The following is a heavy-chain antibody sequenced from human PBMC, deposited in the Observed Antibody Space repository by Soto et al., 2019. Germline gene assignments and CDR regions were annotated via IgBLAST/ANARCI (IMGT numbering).Heavy chain of an antibody. CDR3: ARGDATKIVVTTYYAMDV. CDR2: IIPVFGTA. Sequence: QVQLVQSGAEVKKPGSSVKVSCKASGGSLSNYGISWVRQAPGQGLEWMGGIIPVFGTANYAQKFQGRVTFTADESTNIVYMAVTSLRSEDTAVYYCARGDATKIVVTTYYAMDVWGQGTTVTVSS. J-gene: IGHJ6*02. CDR1: GGSLSNYG. V-gene: IGHV1-69*12. D-gene: IGHD4-17*01.